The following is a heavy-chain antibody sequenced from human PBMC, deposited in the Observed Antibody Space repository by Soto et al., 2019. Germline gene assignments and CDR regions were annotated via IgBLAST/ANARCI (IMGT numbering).Heavy chain of an antibody. V-gene: IGHV1-69*12. D-gene: IGHD5-12*01. CDR1: GGTFSSYA. CDR3: ARDQDSGYVINLLYFYNMDV. CDR2: IIPIFGTA. Sequence: QVQLVQSGAEVKKPGSSVKVSCKASGGTFSSYAISWVRQAPGQGLEWMGGIIPIFGTANYAQKFQGRVPITADESTSTAYMELSSLRSEDTAVYYCARDQDSGYVINLLYFYNMDVWGQGTTVTVSS. J-gene: IGHJ6*02.